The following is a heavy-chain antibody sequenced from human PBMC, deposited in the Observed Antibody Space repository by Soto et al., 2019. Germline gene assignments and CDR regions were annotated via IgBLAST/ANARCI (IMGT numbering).Heavy chain of an antibody. V-gene: IGHV1-69*13. CDR2: IIPIFGTA. Sequence: SVQLSSKASGGTYGGSAISCVRQAPGQKLEWMGGIIPIFGTANYAQKFQGRVTITADESTSTAYMKLSSLRSEDTAVYYYEGRPQCCTDVWGKEIMGTGSS. D-gene: IGHD4-4*01. CDR1: GGTYGGSA. CDR3: EGRPQCCTDV. J-gene: IGHJ6*04.